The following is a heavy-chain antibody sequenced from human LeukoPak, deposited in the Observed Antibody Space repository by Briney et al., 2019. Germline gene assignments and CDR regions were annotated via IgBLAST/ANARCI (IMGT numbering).Heavy chain of an antibody. Sequence: SETLSLTCTVSGGSISSYYWSWIRQPAGKGLEWIGRIYTSGSTNYNPSLKSRVTMSVDTSKNQFSLKLSSVTAADTAVCYCARVHRYSGDAFDIRGQGTMATVSS. J-gene: IGHJ3*02. CDR2: IYTSGST. V-gene: IGHV4-4*07. D-gene: IGHD6-13*01. CDR1: GGSISSYY. CDR3: ARVHRYSGDAFDI.